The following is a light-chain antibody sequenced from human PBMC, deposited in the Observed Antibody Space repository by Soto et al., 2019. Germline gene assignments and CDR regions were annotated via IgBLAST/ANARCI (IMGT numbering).Light chain of an antibody. Sequence: QSALAQPASVSGSPGQSITISCTGTSSDVGSYNYVSWYQHHPGKAPRLMIYASSNRPSGVSHRFSGSRSGNTASLTISGLQAEDEADYYCSSYTSGSTLYVSGTGTKVTVL. J-gene: IGLJ1*01. CDR1: SSDVGSYNY. CDR2: ASS. V-gene: IGLV2-14*01. CDR3: SSYTSGSTLYV.